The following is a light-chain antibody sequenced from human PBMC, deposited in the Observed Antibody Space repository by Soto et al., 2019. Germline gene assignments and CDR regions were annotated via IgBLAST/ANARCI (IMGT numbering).Light chain of an antibody. CDR3: QQYNNWTIT. CDR1: QSVSSN. CDR2: GAS. V-gene: IGKV3-15*01. J-gene: IGKJ5*01. Sequence: EILMTQSPATLSVSPGERATLSCRASQSVSSNLAWYQPKPGQAPRLLIYGASTRATGIPARFSGSGSGTEFTLTISSLQSEDFAVYYCQQYNNWTITFGQGTRLEIK.